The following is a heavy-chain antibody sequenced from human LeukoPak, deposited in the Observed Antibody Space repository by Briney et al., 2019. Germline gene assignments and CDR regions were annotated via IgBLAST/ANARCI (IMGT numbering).Heavy chain of an antibody. D-gene: IGHD2-15*01. Sequence: GGSLRLSCVASGFTISSYWMHWVRQAPGKGLEWVANIKQDGSEEYYVDSVKGRFTISRDNAKNSLYLQMNSLRAEDTAVYYCARDPGEGWYYFDYWGQGTLVTASS. J-gene: IGHJ4*02. CDR1: GFTISSYW. CDR2: IKQDGSEE. CDR3: ARDPGEGWYYFDY. V-gene: IGHV3-7*01.